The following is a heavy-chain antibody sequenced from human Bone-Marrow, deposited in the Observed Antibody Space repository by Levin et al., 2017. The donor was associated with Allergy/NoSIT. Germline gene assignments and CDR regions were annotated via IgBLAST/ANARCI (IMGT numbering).Heavy chain of an antibody. V-gene: IGHV3-21*06. J-gene: IGHJ5*02. CDR2: ISSHSDYI. D-gene: IGHD3/OR15-3a*01. CDR3: VRVGDRNFWTGFSS. CDR1: GFTFTSFS. Sequence: PGESLKISCLASGFTFTSFSMNWVRQAPGGGLQWVAAISSHSDYIYYADSVRGRFTISRDNVKSLVHLQMNNLTVEDTAVYYCVRVGDRNFWTGFSSWGQGTLVTVSS.